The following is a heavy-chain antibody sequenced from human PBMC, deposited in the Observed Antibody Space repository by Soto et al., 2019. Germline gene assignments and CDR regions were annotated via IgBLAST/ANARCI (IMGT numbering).Heavy chain of an antibody. CDR3: AKDCGGSSCYSDY. V-gene: IGHV3-23*01. J-gene: IGHJ4*02. D-gene: IGHD2-15*01. CDR2: ISGSVGST. Sequence: EVQLLESGGGLVQPGGSLRLSCAASGFTFSNYAMSWVRQAPGKGLEWVSAISGSVGSTYYADSVRGRFTISRDNSKTSLYLQMNSLRAEDTAVYYCAKDCGGSSCYSDYWGQGTLVTVSS. CDR1: GFTFSNYA.